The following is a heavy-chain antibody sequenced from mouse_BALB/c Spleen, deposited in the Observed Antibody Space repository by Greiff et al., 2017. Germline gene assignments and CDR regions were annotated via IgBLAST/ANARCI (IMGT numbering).Heavy chain of an antibody. J-gene: IGHJ3*01. D-gene: IGHD2-3*01. V-gene: IGHV5-12-1*01. CDR1: GFAFSSYD. CDR3: ARVGYYVWFAY. CDR2: ISSGGGST. Sequence: EVMLVESGGGLVKPGGSLKLSCAASGFAFSSYDMSWVRQTPEKRLEWVAYISSGGGSTYYPDTVKGRFTISRDNAKNTLYLQMSSLKSEDTAMYYCARVGYYVWFAYWGQGTLVTVSA.